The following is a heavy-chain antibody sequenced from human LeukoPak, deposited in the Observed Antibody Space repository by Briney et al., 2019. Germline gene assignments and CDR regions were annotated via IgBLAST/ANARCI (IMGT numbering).Heavy chain of an antibody. CDR1: GGSISSYY. J-gene: IGHJ6*03. CDR2: IYYSGST. V-gene: IGHV4-59*12. D-gene: IGHD5-12*01. Sequence: SETLSLTCTVSGGSISSYYWSWIRQPPGKGLEWIGYIYYSGSTNYNPSLKSRVTISVDTSKNQFSLKLSSVTAADTAVYYCARRGYSGYHYYYYYMDVWGKGTTVTISS. CDR3: ARRGYSGYHYYYYYMDV.